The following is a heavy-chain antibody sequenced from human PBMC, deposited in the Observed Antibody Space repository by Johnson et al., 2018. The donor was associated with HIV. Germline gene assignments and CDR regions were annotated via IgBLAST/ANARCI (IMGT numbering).Heavy chain of an antibody. CDR2: INSDGSST. J-gene: IGHJ3*02. D-gene: IGHD3-3*01. CDR3: ARDRYYNFWSGYYPDAFDI. V-gene: IGHV3-74*01. CDR1: GFTFSNYW. Sequence: VQLVESGGGLVQPGGSLRLSCVVSGFTFSNYWMHWVRQAPGKGLVWVSRINSDGSSTSYADSVKGRFTISRDNAKNTLYLQMNSLRAEDTAVYYCARDRYYNFWSGYYPDAFDIWGQGTVVTVSS.